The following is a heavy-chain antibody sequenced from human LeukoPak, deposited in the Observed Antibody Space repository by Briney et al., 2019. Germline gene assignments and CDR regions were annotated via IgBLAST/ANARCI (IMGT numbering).Heavy chain of an antibody. CDR2: ISGSGGGT. V-gene: IGHV3-23*01. CDR3: AKAGGYGSGSYLTGFDP. CDR1: GFTFSSYG. D-gene: IGHD3-10*01. Sequence: GGSLRLSCAASGFTFSSYGMSWVRQAPGKGLEWVSGISGSGGGTNYADSVKGRFTISRDNSKNTLYLQMSSLRAEDTAVYYCAKAGGYGSGSYLTGFDPWGQGTLVTVSS. J-gene: IGHJ5*02.